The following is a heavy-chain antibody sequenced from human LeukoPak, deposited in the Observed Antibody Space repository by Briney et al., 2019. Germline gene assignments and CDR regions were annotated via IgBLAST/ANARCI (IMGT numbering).Heavy chain of an antibody. CDR3: ARRGYYYYGMDV. J-gene: IGHJ6*02. D-gene: IGHD3-10*01. CDR1: GHSFTSYW. Sequence: GESLKISCRDSGHSFTSYWISWVRQMPGKGLEWIGRIDPSDSYTNYSPSFQGHVTISVDKSISTAYLQWNSLKASDSAMYYCARRGYYYYGMDVWGQGTTVTVSS. CDR2: IDPSDSYT. V-gene: IGHV5-10-1*01.